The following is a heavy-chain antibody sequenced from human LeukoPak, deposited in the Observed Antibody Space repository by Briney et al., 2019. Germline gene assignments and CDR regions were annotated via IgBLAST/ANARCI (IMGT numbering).Heavy chain of an antibody. CDR1: GYTFTSYD. CDR2: INPNSGGT. CDR3: AEGGGGESIRLSY. J-gene: IGHJ4*02. V-gene: IGHV1-2*02. Sequence: GASVKVSCKASGYTFTSYDINWVRQATGQGLEWMGWINPNSGGTNYAQKFQGRVTMTRDTSISTAYMELSRLRSDDTAVYYCAEGGGGESIRLSYWGQGTLVTVSS. D-gene: IGHD1-14*01.